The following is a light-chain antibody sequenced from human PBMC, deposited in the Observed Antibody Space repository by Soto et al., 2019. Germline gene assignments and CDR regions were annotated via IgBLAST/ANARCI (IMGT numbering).Light chain of an antibody. CDR1: SSNIGAGYD. V-gene: IGLV1-40*01. Sequence: QSVLTQPPSVSGAPRQRGSISCTGSSSNIGAGYDVHWYQQLPGTAPKLLIYGNSNRPSGVPDRFSGSKSGTSASLAITGLQAEDEAYYYCQSYDSSLSGSVFGGGTKVTVL. CDR3: QSYDSSLSGSV. CDR2: GNS. J-gene: IGLJ2*01.